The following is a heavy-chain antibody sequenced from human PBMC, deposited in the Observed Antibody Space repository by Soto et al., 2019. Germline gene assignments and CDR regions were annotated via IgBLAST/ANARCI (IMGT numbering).Heavy chain of an antibody. CDR2: ISAYNGNT. CDR1: GYTFTSYG. V-gene: IGHV1-18*01. CDR3: ARETRTTGTTYGMDV. D-gene: IGHD1-1*01. J-gene: IGHJ6*02. Sequence: GASVKVSCKASGYTFTSYGISWVRQAPGQGLEWMGWISAYNGNTNYAQKLQGRVTMTTDTSTSTAYMELSRLRSDDTAVYYCARETRTTGTTYGMDVWGQGTTVTVSS.